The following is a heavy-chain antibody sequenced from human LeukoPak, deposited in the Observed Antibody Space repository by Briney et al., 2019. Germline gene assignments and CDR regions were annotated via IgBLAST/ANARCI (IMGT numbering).Heavy chain of an antibody. V-gene: IGHV1-18*01. CDR3: ARVTAAPGSDAFDI. Sequence: ASVKVSCKASDYTFTSYGIRWVRQAPGQGLEWMGWISAYNGNTNYAQKLQGRVTMTTDTSTSTAYMELRSLRSDDTAVYYCARVTAAPGSDAFDIWGQGTMVTVSS. CDR2: ISAYNGNT. CDR1: DYTFTSYG. J-gene: IGHJ3*02. D-gene: IGHD6-13*01.